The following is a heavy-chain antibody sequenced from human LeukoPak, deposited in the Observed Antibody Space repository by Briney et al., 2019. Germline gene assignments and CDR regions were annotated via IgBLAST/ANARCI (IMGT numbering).Heavy chain of an antibody. CDR2: MSYDGINK. CDR3: AKDGALVDTAMVIAEYFHH. Sequence: GGSLRLSCAASGLTGSHNYVSWVRQAPGKGLEWVAVMSYDGINKYYADSVKGRFTISRDNSKNTLYLQMNSLRAEDTAVYYCAKDGALVDTAMVIAEYFHHWGQGTLVAVSS. V-gene: IGHV3-30*18. J-gene: IGHJ1*01. D-gene: IGHD5-18*01. CDR1: GLTGSHNY.